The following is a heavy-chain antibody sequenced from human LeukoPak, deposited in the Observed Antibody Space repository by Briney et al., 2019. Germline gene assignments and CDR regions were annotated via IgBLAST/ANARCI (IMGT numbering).Heavy chain of an antibody. V-gene: IGHV3-21*01. Sequence: GGSLRLSCAASGFTFSSYSMHWVRQAPGKGLEWVSSISGSSSYIYYADSVKGRFTISRDNAKNSLYLQMNSLRAEDTAVYYCARVAWGLGSSWYTSETRYYFDYWGQGTLVTVSS. CDR3: ARVAWGLGSSWYTSETRYYFDY. J-gene: IGHJ4*02. CDR2: ISGSSSYI. D-gene: IGHD6-13*01. CDR1: GFTFSSYS.